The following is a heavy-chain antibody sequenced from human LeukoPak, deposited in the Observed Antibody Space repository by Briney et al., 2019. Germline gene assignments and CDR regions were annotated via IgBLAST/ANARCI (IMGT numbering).Heavy chain of an antibody. V-gene: IGHV4-31*03. D-gene: IGHD3-22*01. CDR2: IYYSGST. CDR1: GGSISSGGYY. Sequence: SETLSLTCTVSGGSISSGGYYWSWIRQHPGKGLEWIGYIYYSGSTYYNPSLKSRVTISVDTSKNQFSLKLSSVIAADTAVYYCAREHYSFDSSGYSNHFDYWGQGTLVTVSS. J-gene: IGHJ4*02. CDR3: AREHYSFDSSGYSNHFDY.